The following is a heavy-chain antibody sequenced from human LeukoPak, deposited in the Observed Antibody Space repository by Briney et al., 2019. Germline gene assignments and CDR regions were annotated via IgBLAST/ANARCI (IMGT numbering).Heavy chain of an antibody. V-gene: IGHV6-1*01. D-gene: IGHD3-10*01. Sequence: SQTLSLICAISGDSVSSNIATWNWVRQSPSRGLEWLGRTYYRSRWGNDYAISVKGRITINPDTSSNQFSLQLNSVTPEDTAVYYCVRDSDDYYWALDFWGQGTPVTVSS. CDR2: TYYRSRWGN. CDR1: GDSVSSNIAT. CDR3: VRDSDDYYWALDF. J-gene: IGHJ4*02.